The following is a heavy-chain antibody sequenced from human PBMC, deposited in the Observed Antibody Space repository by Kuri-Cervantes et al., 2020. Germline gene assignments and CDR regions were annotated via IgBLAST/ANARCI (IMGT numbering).Heavy chain of an antibody. J-gene: IGHJ5*02. Sequence: SETLSLTCAVYGGSFSGYYWSWIRQPPGKGLEWIGEINHSGSTYYNPSLKSRVTISVDTSKNQFSLKLTSVTAADTAVYYCARVPGYSSSWYGPWFDPWGQGTLVTVSS. CDR2: INHSGST. D-gene: IGHD6-13*01. V-gene: IGHV4-34*01. CDR3: ARVPGYSSSWYGPWFDP. CDR1: GGSFSGYY.